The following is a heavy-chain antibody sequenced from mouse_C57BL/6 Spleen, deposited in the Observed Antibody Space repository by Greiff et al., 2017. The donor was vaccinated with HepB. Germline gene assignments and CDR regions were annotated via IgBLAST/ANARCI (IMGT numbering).Heavy chain of an antibody. Sequence: VKVVESGAELARPGASVKLSCKASGYTFTSYGISWVKQRTGQGLEWIGEIYPRSGNTYYNEKFKGKATLTADKSSSTAYMELRSLTSEDSAVYFCARSDTTVVAPFDYWGQGTTLTVSS. CDR2: IYPRSGNT. V-gene: IGHV1-81*01. CDR1: GYTFTSYG. J-gene: IGHJ2*01. D-gene: IGHD1-1*01. CDR3: ARSDTTVVAPFDY.